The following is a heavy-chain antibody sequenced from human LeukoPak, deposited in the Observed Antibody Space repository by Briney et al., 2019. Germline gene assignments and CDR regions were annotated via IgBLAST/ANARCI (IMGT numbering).Heavy chain of an antibody. CDR3: ARVMNWNDVDYYMDV. Sequence: GGSLRLSCAASGFTFSNAWMSWVRQAPGKGLEWVSYISSSGSTIYYADSVKGRFTISRDNAKNSLYLQMNSLRAEDTAVYYCARVMNWNDVDYYMDVWGKGTTVTISS. J-gene: IGHJ6*03. V-gene: IGHV3-11*04. CDR1: GFTFSNAW. CDR2: ISSSGSTI. D-gene: IGHD1-1*01.